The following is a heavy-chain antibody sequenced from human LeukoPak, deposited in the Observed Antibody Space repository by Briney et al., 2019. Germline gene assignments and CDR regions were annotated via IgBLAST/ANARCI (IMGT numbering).Heavy chain of an antibody. CDR3: AKGYYGDEDY. CDR2: ISGSGGST. D-gene: IGHD4-17*01. J-gene: IGHJ4*02. V-gene: IGHV3-23*01. Sequence: GGSLRLSCAASGFTFSSYAMSWVRQAPGTGLEWVAAISGSGGSTYYADSVKGRFTISRDNSKNTLYLQMNSLRAEDSAVYYCAKGYYGDEDYWGQGTLVTVSS. CDR1: GFTFSSYA.